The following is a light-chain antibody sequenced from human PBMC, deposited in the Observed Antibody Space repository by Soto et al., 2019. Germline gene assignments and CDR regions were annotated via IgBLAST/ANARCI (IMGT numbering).Light chain of an antibody. J-gene: IGLJ2*01. Sequence: SALTQPPSASGTPGQRVTISCSGSSSSIGSNAVNWYQHIPGTAPKLLIYSNNQRPSGVPDRFSGSKSGTSASLAISGLQSEDEADYYCAAWDGSLSAVLFGGGTKVTVL. CDR2: SNN. V-gene: IGLV1-44*01. CDR3: AAWDGSLSAVL. CDR1: SSSIGSNA.